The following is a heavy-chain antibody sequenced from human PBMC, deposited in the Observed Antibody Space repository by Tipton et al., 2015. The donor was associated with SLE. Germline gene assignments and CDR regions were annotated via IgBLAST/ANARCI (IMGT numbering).Heavy chain of an antibody. V-gene: IGHV4-30-4*08. D-gene: IGHD5-18*01. CDR3: ASSYSLRPFDY. J-gene: IGHJ4*02. CDR2: IYYSGST. Sequence: TLSLTCTVSGGSISSSSYYWGWIRQPPGKGLEWIGYIYYSGSTYYNPSLKSRVTISIDTSKNQFSLKLNSVTAADTAVYYWASSYSLRPFDYWGQGTLVTVSS. CDR1: GGSISSSSYY.